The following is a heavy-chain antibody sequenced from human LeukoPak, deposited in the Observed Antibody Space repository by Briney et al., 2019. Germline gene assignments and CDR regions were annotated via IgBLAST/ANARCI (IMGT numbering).Heavy chain of an antibody. CDR2: ISSSGTAI. V-gene: IGHV3-48*03. CDR1: GFTFSTFE. D-gene: IGHD3-10*02. CDR3: GKDLHYYVAMDV. Sequence: GGSLRLSCAASGFTFSTFEMNWVRQAPGKGLEWVSYISSSGTAIHYADSVKGRFTISRDNAKNSLYLQMNSLRAEDTALYYCGKDLHYYVAMDVWGQGTTVTVSS. J-gene: IGHJ6*02.